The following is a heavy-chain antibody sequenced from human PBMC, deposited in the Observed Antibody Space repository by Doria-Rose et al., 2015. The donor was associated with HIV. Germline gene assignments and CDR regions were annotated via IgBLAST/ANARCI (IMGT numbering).Heavy chain of an antibody. J-gene: IGHJ4*02. CDR2: IFSDDER. Sequence: QVTLKESGPVLVKPTETLTLTCTVSGVSLSSPGMGVSWIRQPPGKALEWLANIFSDDERSSITSRRSSLTISRGTSTSQVVLTMTDMDPVDTATYYCARIKSSRWYHKYYFDFWGQGTLVIVSA. CDR1: GVSLSSPGMG. D-gene: IGHD6-13*01. V-gene: IGHV2-26*01. CDR3: ARIKSSRWYHKYYFDF.